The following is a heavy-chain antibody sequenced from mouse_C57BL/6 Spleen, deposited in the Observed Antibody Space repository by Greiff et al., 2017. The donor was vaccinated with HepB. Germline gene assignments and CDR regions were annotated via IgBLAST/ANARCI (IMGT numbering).Heavy chain of an antibody. Sequence: SCAELAKPWSSVNLSCNSSVYTFTSYFMHFLKQMPLQGLEWIGYINPSSGYTKYNQKFKDKATLTADKSSITAYMQLSSLTYEDSAVYYCARRYDYLFDYWGQGTTLTVSS. CDR1: VYTFTSYF. CDR3: ARRYDYLFDY. CDR2: INPSSGYT. D-gene: IGHD2-4*01. V-gene: IGHV1-7*01. J-gene: IGHJ2*01.